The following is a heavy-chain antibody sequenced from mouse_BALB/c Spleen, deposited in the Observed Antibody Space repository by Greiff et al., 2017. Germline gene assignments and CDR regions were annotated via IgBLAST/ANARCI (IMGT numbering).Heavy chain of an antibody. J-gene: IGHJ3*01. D-gene: IGHD2-4*01. Sequence: EVKLQESGAELVKPGASVKLSCTASGFNIKDTYMHWVKQRPEQGLEWIGRIDPANGNTKYDPKFQGKATITADTSSNTAYLQLSSLTSEDTAVYYCASHDYDGGFAYWGQGTLVTVSA. CDR3: ASHDYDGGFAY. CDR1: GFNIKDTY. V-gene: IGHV14-3*02. CDR2: IDPANGNT.